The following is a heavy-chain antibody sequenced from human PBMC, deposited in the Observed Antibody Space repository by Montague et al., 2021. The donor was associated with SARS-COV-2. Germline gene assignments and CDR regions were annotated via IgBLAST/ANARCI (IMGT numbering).Heavy chain of an antibody. V-gene: IGHV3-74*01. CDR3: ARGVGITTFGDLILEGDYYYSMDV. CDR1: GFTLRSHW. Sequence: SLRLSCAASGFTLRSHWMHWVRQVPEKGLVWVSRIDNDGSSTNYVDSVKGRFTISRDNAKNTLDLQMNSLRVEDTAVYYCARGVGITTFGDLILEGDYYYSMDVWGQGTAVTVSS. J-gene: IGHJ6*02. D-gene: IGHD3-3*01. CDR2: IDNDGSST.